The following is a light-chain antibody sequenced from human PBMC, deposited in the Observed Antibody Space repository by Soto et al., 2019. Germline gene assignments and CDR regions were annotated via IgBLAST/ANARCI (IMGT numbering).Light chain of an antibody. CDR3: CSYAGSSTYV. Sequence: QSALTQPASVSGCPGQSITISCTGTSSDVGSYNLVSWYQQHPGKAPKRMIYEGSKRPSGVSNRFSGSKSGNTASLTISGLQAEDEADYYCCSYAGSSTYVFGTGTKLTVL. V-gene: IGLV2-23*01. J-gene: IGLJ1*01. CDR2: EGS. CDR1: SSDVGSYNL.